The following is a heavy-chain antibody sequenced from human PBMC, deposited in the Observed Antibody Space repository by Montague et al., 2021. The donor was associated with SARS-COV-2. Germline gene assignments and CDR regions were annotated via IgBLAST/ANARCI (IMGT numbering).Heavy chain of an antibody. Sequence: SETLSLTCAVYGGSISSYYWSWIRQPPGKGLEWIGYIYYSGSTNYNPSFKSRVTISLDTSKNQFSLKLNSVTAADTAVYYCARGSDGPDSFDIWGQGTMVTVSS. V-gene: IGHV4-59*01. J-gene: IGHJ3*02. CDR3: ARGSDGPDSFDI. CDR1: GGSISSYY. D-gene: IGHD5-18*01. CDR2: IYYSGST.